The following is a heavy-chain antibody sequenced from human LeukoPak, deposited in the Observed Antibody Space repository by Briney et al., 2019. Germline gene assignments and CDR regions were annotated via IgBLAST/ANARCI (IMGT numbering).Heavy chain of an antibody. J-gene: IGHJ4*02. D-gene: IGHD3-3*01. CDR1: GGSISRSSYY. V-gene: IGHV4-39*01. CDR3: ARRFSYDFWSGYYM. Sequence: SETLSLTCTVSGGSISRSSYYWGWIRQPPGKGLEWIGSFYYGGGTYYIPSLKSRVTISVDTSKNQFSLKLSSVTAADTAVYYCARRFSYDFWSGYYMWGQGTLVTVSS. CDR2: FYYGGGT.